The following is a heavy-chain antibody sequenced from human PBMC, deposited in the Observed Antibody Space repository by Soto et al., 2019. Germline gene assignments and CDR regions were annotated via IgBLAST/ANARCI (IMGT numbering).Heavy chain of an antibody. D-gene: IGHD3-3*01. CDR1: GFTFSSYA. J-gene: IGHJ6*02. Sequence: GGSLRLSCAASGFTFSSYAMSWVRQAPGKGLEWVSAISGSGGSTYYADSVKGRFTISRDNSKNTLYLQMNSLRAEDTAVYYCAKDGLEWLPSPYYYYYGMDVWGQGTTVTVSS. V-gene: IGHV3-23*01. CDR2: ISGSGGST. CDR3: AKDGLEWLPSPYYYYYGMDV.